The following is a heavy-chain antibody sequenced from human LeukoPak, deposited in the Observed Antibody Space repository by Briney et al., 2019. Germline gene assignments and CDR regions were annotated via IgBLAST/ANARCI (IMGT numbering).Heavy chain of an antibody. CDR2: IIPIFTTA. V-gene: IGHV1-69*13. J-gene: IGHJ3*01. CDR3: ARGPQVGAFDL. Sequence: SVKVSCKAAGSTISNYVISWVRQAPGQGLEWMGGIIPIFTTANCAQKFQGRVTITADESTSTAYMELSSLRSEDTAVYYCARGPQVGAFDLWGQGTMVTVSS. CDR1: GSTISNYV. D-gene: IGHD1-26*01.